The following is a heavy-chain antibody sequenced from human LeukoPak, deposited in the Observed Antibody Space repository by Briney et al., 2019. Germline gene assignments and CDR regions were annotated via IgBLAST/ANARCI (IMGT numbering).Heavy chain of an antibody. Sequence: SETLSLTCAVYGGSFSGYYWSWIRQPPGKGLEWIGEINHSGSTNYNPSLKSRVTISVDTSKNQFSLKLSSVTAADTAVYYCASSTVTTVRFDYWGQGTLVTVSS. CDR2: INHSGST. J-gene: IGHJ4*02. V-gene: IGHV4-34*01. CDR3: ASSTVTTVRFDY. D-gene: IGHD4-17*01. CDR1: GGSFSGYY.